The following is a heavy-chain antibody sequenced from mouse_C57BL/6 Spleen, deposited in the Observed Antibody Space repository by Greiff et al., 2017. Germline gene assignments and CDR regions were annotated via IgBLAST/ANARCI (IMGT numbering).Heavy chain of an antibody. CDR1: GYTFTSYW. D-gene: IGHD1-1*01. J-gene: IGHJ2*01. V-gene: IGHV1-52*01. CDR3: ARINYGLDY. Sequence: QVQLQQPGAELVRPGSSVKLSCKASGYTFTSYWMHWVKQRPIQGLEWIGNIDPSDSDTHYNQKFKDKATLTVDKSSSTAYMQLSSLTSEDSAVYYCARINYGLDYWGQGTTLTVSS. CDR2: IDPSDSDT.